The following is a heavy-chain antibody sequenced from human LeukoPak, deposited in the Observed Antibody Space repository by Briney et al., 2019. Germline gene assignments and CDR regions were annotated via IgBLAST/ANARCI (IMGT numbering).Heavy chain of an antibody. V-gene: IGHV3-23*01. Sequence: GGSLRLSCAASGFTFSSYAMSWVRQAPGEGLEWVSAISGSGGSTYYADSVKGRFTISRDNSKNTLYLQMNSLRAEDTAVYYCAKDPYGDYESLVDYWGQGTLVTVSS. CDR1: GFTFSSYA. J-gene: IGHJ4*02. CDR2: ISGSGGST. CDR3: AKDPYGDYESLVDY. D-gene: IGHD4-17*01.